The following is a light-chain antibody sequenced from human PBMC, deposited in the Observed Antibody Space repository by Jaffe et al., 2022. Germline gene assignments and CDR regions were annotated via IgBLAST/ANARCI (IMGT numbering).Light chain of an antibody. Sequence: EIVLTQSPATLSLSPGERATLSCRASQSVSNSYLAWYQQKPGQAPRLLIHGASSRAPAIPDRFTGSGSGTDFTLTISRLEPEDFAMYYCQQYGTPPRTFGQGTTVEVK. CDR2: GAS. J-gene: IGKJ1*01. CDR1: QSVSNSY. CDR3: QQYGTPPRT. V-gene: IGKV3-20*01.